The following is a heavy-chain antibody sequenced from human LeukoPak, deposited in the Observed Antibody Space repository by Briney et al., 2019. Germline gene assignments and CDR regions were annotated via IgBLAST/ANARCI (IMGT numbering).Heavy chain of an antibody. D-gene: IGHD1-26*01. CDR2: IYYSGST. Sequence: SETLSLTCTVSGGSISSSSDYWGWIRQPPGKGLEWIGRIYYSGSTYYNPSLKSRVTISVDTSKNQFSRKLSSVTAADTAGYYCARGLSSGIANDYWGQGTQVTVSS. V-gene: IGHV4-39*01. CDR3: ARGLSSGIANDY. CDR1: GGSISSSSDY. J-gene: IGHJ4*02.